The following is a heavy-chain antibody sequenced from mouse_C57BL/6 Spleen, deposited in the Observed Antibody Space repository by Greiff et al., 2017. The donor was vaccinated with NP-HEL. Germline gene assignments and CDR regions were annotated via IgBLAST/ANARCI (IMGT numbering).Heavy chain of an antibody. D-gene: IGHD2-4*01. CDR1: GFSLTSYG. J-gene: IGHJ4*01. CDR3: ARKRGDYDGGYYAMDY. Sequence: VKLMESGPGLVQPSQSLSITCTVSGFSLTSYGVHWVRQSPGKGLEWLGVIWSGGSTDYNAAFISRLSISKDNSKSQVFFKMNSLQADDTAIYYCARKRGDYDGGYYAMDYWGQGTSVTVSS. V-gene: IGHV2-2*01. CDR2: IWSGGST.